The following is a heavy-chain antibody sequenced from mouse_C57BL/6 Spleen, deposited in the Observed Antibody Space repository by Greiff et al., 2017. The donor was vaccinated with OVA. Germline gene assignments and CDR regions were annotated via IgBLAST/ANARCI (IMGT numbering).Heavy chain of an antibody. CDR1: GYTFTSYW. V-gene: IGHV1-69*01. J-gene: IGHJ2*01. CDR2: IDPSDSYT. Sequence: QVQLQQPGAELVMPGASVKLSCKASGYTFTSYWMHWVKQRPGQGLEWIGEIDPSDSYTNYNQKFKGKSTLTVDKSSSTAYMQLSSLTSEDSAVYYCAIGTTVVAFDYWGQGTTLTVSS. CDR3: AIGTTVVAFDY. D-gene: IGHD1-1*01.